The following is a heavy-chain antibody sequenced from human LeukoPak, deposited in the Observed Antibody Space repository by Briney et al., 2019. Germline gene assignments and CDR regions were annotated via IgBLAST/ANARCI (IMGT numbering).Heavy chain of an antibody. V-gene: IGHV1-18*01. CDR1: GYTFTSYG. Sequence: ASVKVSCKASGYTFTSYGISRVRQAPGQGLEWMGWISAYNGNTNYAQKLQGRVTMTTDTSTTTAYMELRNLRSDDTAVYYCARVRSTTAAALYWGQGTLVTVSS. D-gene: IGHD6-13*01. CDR2: ISAYNGNT. J-gene: IGHJ4*02. CDR3: ARVRSTTAAALY.